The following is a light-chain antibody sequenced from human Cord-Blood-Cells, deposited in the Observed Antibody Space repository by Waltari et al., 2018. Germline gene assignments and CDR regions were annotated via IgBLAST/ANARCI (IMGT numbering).Light chain of an antibody. CDR2: EGS. V-gene: IGLV2-23*01. CDR1: SSDVGSSNL. Sequence: SALTQPASVSGSPGQSITIPCTGTSSDVGSSNLVSWYQQHPGKAPKLMIYEGSKRPSGVSNRFSGSKSGNTASLTISGLQAEDEADYYCCSYAGSSSWVFGGGTKLTVL. J-gene: IGLJ3*02. CDR3: CSYAGSSSWV.